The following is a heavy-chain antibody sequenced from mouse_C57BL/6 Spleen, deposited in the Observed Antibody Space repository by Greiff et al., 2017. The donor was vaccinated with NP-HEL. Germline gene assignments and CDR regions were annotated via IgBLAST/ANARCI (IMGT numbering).Heavy chain of an antibody. D-gene: IGHD1-1*01. CDR1: GFTFSDYY. CDR3: ARAGYYGSSLDY. CDR2: INYDGSST. Sequence: EVKLMESEGGLVQPGSSMKLSCTASGFTFSDYYMAWVRQVPEKGLEWVANINYDGSSTYYLDPLKSRFIISRDNAKNILYLQMSSLKSEDTATYYCARAGYYGSSLDYWGQGTTLTVSS. J-gene: IGHJ2*01. V-gene: IGHV5-16*01.